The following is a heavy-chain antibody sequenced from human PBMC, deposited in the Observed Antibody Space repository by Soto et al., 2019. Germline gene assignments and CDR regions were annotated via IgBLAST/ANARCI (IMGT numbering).Heavy chain of an antibody. J-gene: IGHJ6*02. CDR3: ARSKYCGGDCGYYYYGMDV. CDR1: GYTFTSYD. V-gene: IGHV1-8*01. D-gene: IGHD2-21*02. CDR2: MNPNSGNT. Sequence: GASVKVSCKASGYTFTSYDINWVRQATGQGLEWMGWMNPNSGNTGYAQKFQGRVTMTRNTSISTAYMELSSLRSEDTAVYYCARSKYCGGDCGYYYYGMDVWGQGTTVTVSS.